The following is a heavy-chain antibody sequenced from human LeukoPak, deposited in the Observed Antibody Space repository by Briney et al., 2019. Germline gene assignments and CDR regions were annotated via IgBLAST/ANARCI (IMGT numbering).Heavy chain of an antibody. CDR1: GFTFSSYA. CDR3: AKDGFPLVSPPYYYYGMDV. Sequence: PGGSLRLSCAASGFTFSSYAMSWVRQAPGKGLEWVSAISGSGGSTYYADSVKGRFTISRDNSKNTLYPQMNSLRAEDTAVYYCAKDGFPLVSPPYYYYGMDVWGQGTTVTVSS. D-gene: IGHD3-9*01. CDR2: ISGSGGST. J-gene: IGHJ6*02. V-gene: IGHV3-23*01.